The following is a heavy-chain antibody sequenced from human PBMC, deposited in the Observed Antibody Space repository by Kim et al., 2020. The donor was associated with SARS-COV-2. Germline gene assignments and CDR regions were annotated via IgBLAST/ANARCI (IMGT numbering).Heavy chain of an antibody. D-gene: IGHD2-2*01. V-gene: IGHV4-39*01. J-gene: IGHJ4*02. CDR1: GGSISSSSYY. CDR3: ARQYCSSTSCWLHFDY. Sequence: SETLSLTCTVSGGSISSSSYYWGWIRQPPGKGLEWIGSIYYSGSTYYNPSLKSRVTISVDTSKNQFSLKLSSVTAADTAVYYCARQYCSSTSCWLHFDYWGQGTLVTVSS. CDR2: IYYSGST.